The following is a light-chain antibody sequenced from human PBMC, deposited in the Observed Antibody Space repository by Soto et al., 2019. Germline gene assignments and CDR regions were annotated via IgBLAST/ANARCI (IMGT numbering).Light chain of an antibody. CDR3: QSCDSSLSGSGV. J-gene: IGLJ1*01. CDR2: DDS. CDR1: NIGGKS. Sequence: SYVLTQPPSVSVAPGQTARITCGGNNIGGKSVHWYQQKPGQAPVLLVHDDSDRPSGIPERISGSKSGTSASLAITGLQAEDEADYYCQSCDSSLSGSGVFGTGTKLTVL. V-gene: IGLV3-21*02.